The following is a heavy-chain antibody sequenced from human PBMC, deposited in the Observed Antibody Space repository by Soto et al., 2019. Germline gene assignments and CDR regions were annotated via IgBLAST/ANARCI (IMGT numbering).Heavy chain of an antibody. J-gene: IGHJ4*02. CDR1: GGSISSGDYY. V-gene: IGHV4-30-4*01. CDR3: TRVIDSTFDN. D-gene: IGHD3-9*01. CDR2: IYYSGST. Sequence: SEPLSLTCTVSGGSISSGDYYWSWIRQPPGKALEWIGYIYYSGSTYYNTSLKSRVNISVDTSKNYSSLKLSSVTAADTAVYYWTRVIDSTFDNWGQGTLVTVSS.